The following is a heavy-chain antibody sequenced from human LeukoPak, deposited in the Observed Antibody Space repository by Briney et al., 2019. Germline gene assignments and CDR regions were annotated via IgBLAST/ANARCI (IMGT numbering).Heavy chain of an antibody. J-gene: IGHJ6*03. CDR2: IYYSGST. CDR3: ARFDVVVSAAQKTHTSSQYYYYMDV. D-gene: IGHD2-2*01. V-gene: IGHV4-39*07. CDR1: GGSISSSSYY. Sequence: KASETLSLTCTVSGGSISSSSYYWGWIRQPPGKGLEWIGSIYYSGSTYYNPSLKSRVTISVDTSKNQFSLKLKSVTAADTAVYYCARFDVVVSAAQKTHTSSQYYYYMDVWGRGTTVTVSS.